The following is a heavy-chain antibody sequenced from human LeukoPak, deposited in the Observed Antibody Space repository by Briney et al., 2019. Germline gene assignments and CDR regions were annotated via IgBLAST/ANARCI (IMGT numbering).Heavy chain of an antibody. J-gene: IGHJ4*02. Sequence: SETLSLTCTVSGGSISGSSYYWAWIRQPPGKGLEWVGSGFYSGSAYYNPSLKSRLTISVDTSKNQCSLDLRSVTAADTAVYYCARLRGAMTPVTSDFDYWGQGILVTVSS. V-gene: IGHV4-39*01. CDR1: GGSISGSSYY. CDR2: GFYSGSA. D-gene: IGHD4-17*01. CDR3: ARLRGAMTPVTSDFDY.